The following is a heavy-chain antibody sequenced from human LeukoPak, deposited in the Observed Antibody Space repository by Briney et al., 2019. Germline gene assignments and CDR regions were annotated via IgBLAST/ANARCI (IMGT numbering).Heavy chain of an antibody. CDR1: GGTFSSYA. CDR3: ATLFDP. CDR2: FDPEDGET. Sequence: GASVKVSCKASGGTFSSYAISWVRQAPGKGLEWMGGFDPEDGETIYAQKFQGRVTMTEDTSTDTAYMELSSLRSEDTAVYYCATLFDPWGQGTLVTVSS. J-gene: IGHJ5*02. V-gene: IGHV1-24*01.